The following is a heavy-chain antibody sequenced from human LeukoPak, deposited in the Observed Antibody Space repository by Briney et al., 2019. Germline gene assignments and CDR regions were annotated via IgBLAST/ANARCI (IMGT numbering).Heavy chain of an antibody. D-gene: IGHD4-17*01. J-gene: IGHJ3*02. CDR1: GFTFSSYA. V-gene: IGHV3-23*01. CDR3: AKERGNGVRGAFDI. Sequence: GGSLRLSCAASGFTFSSYAMNWVRQAPGKGLEWVSVVSGSGGSTYYADSVKGRFTMSRDNSKNTLYLQMNSLRAEDTAVYYCAKERGNGVRGAFDIWGQGTMVTVSS. CDR2: VSGSGGST.